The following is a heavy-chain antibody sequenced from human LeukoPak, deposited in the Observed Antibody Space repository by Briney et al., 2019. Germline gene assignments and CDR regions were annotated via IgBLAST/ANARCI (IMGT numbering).Heavy chain of an antibody. J-gene: IGHJ4*02. Sequence: PSETLSLTCAVYGGSFSGYYWSWIRQPPGKGLEWIGEINHSGSTNYNPSLKSRVTISVDTSKNQFSLKLSSVTAADTAVYYCARQGYDSSGYFDYWGQGTLVTVSS. CDR1: GGSFSGYY. V-gene: IGHV4-34*01. CDR2: INHSGST. CDR3: ARQGYDSSGYFDY. D-gene: IGHD3-22*01.